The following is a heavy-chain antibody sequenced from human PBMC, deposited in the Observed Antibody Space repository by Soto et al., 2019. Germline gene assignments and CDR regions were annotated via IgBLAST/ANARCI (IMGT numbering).Heavy chain of an antibody. CDR1: GGSINSNNYY. Sequence: PSETLSLTCTVSGGSINSNNYYWAWIRQPPGKSLAWIASIYYDGSTYYNTSLKSRVTISRDTSKNQFSLRLTSMTAADTAVYYCAKVVVAATRHTDFDSWGQGTLVTVSS. CDR3: AKVVVAATRHTDFDS. CDR2: IYYDGST. V-gene: IGHV4-39*02. D-gene: IGHD2-15*01. J-gene: IGHJ4*02.